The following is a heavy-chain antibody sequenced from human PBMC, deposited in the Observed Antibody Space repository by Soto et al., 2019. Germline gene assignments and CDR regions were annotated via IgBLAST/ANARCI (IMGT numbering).Heavy chain of an antibody. CDR2: VFFNGNT. CDR3: SRGGEWTGWFDS. D-gene: IGHD3-16*01. V-gene: IGHV4-61*01. J-gene: IGHJ5*01. Sequence: QVHLQESGPGLVKPSETLSLTCSVSGGSVSSGSSYWSWIRQPPGKGLEWIGHVFFNGNTDYNPSPKHRVTISIHTSTNQFSLRLTSVTAADTAVYYCSRGGEWTGWFDSWGQGTLVSVSS. CDR1: GGSVSSGSSY.